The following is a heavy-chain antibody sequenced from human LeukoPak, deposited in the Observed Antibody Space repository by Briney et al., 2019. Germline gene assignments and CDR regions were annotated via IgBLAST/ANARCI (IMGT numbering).Heavy chain of an antibody. CDR1: GYTFTSYD. J-gene: IGHJ6*02. V-gene: IGHV1-8*01. CDR2: MNPNSGNT. D-gene: IGHD2-2*01. Sequence: ASVKVSCKASGYTFTSYDINWVRQATGQGLEWMGWMNPNSGNTGYAQKFQGRVTMTRNTSISTAYMELSSLRSEDTAVYYCARGLYCSSTSCYLLSTDVWGQGTTVTVSS. CDR3: ARGLYCSSTSCYLLSTDV.